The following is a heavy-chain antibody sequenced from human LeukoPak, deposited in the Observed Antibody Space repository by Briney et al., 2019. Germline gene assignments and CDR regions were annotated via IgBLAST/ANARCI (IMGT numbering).Heavy chain of an antibody. J-gene: IGHJ3*02. V-gene: IGHV3-66*01. CDR1: GFTVSSIY. CDR2: IYSGGST. D-gene: IGHD1-26*01. CDR3: ARGVVGALDAFDI. Sequence: AGSLRLSCAASGFTVSSIYMSWVRQPPGKGLEWVSVIYSGGSTYYAASVKGRFTISRDTSKNTLSLHMNTLRAEDTAVYYCARGVVGALDAFDIWGQGTMVTVAS.